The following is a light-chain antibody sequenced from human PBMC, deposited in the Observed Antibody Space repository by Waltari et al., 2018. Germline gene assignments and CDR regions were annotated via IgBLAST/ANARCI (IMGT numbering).Light chain of an antibody. Sequence: QSVLTQPPSVSAAPGQRVTISCTGSSSNIGAGHDVHWYQVFPGTAPKLLIYGNNNRPSGVPDRFSGSKSDTSASLAIGGLQAEDEADYYCQSFDIRLSGGVVFGGGTKVTVL. CDR1: SSNIGAGHD. CDR3: QSFDIRLSGGVV. CDR2: GNN. V-gene: IGLV1-40*01. J-gene: IGLJ3*02.